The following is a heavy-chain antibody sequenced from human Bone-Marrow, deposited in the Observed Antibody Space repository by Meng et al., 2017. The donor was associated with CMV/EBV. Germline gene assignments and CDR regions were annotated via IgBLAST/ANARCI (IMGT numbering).Heavy chain of an antibody. Sequence: ASVKVSCKASGYTFTGYYMHWVRQAPGQGLEWMGWINPNSGGTNYAQKLQGRVTMTTDTSTSTAYMELRSLRSDDTAVYYCARDHYDFWSGYYGYYYYYYGMDVWGQGTTVTVSS. CDR1: GYTFTGYY. CDR3: ARDHYDFWSGYYGYYYYYYGMDV. V-gene: IGHV1-2*02. J-gene: IGHJ6*02. D-gene: IGHD3-3*01. CDR2: INPNSGGT.